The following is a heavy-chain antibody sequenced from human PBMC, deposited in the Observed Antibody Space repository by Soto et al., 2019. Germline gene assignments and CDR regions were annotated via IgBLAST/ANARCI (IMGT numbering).Heavy chain of an antibody. CDR3: ARLRVSSSSIIAVAGPNDAFDI. CDR2: IYPGDSDT. J-gene: IGHJ3*02. V-gene: IGHV5-51*01. D-gene: IGHD6-19*01. CDR1: GYSFTSYW. Sequence: GESLKISCKGSGYSFTSYWIGWVRQMPGKGLEWMGIIYPGDSDTRYSPSFQGQVTIPADKSISTAYLQWSSLKASDTAMYYCARLRVSSSSIIAVAGPNDAFDIWGQGTMVTVSS.